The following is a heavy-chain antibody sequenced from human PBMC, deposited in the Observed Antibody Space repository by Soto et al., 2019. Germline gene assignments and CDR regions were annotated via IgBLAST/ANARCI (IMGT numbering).Heavy chain of an antibody. CDR3: ARVPEY. CDR1: GGSISSGGYS. V-gene: IGHV4-30-2*01. D-gene: IGHD2-2*01. Sequence: SETLSLTCAVSGGSISSGGYSWSWIRQPPGKGLEWIGYMYHSGSTYYNPSLKSRVTISIDRSKNQFSLKLSSVTDADTAVYYCARVPEYWGQGVLVTVSS. CDR2: MYHSGST. J-gene: IGHJ4*02.